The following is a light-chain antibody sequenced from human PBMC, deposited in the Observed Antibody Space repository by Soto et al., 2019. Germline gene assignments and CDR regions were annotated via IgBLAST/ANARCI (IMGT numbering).Light chain of an antibody. CDR1: QSVSSY. V-gene: IGKV3-11*01. CDR2: DAS. Sequence: EIVLTQSPGTLSLSPGERATLSCRASQSVSSYLAWYQQKPGQAPRLLIYDASNRATGIPVRFSGSGSGTDFTLTISSLEPEDFAVYYCQQRSNWLITFGQGTRLEIK. CDR3: QQRSNWLIT. J-gene: IGKJ5*01.